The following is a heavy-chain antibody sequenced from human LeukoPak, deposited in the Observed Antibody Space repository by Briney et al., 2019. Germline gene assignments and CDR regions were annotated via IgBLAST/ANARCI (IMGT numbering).Heavy chain of an antibody. CDR2: ISSNGGST. J-gene: IGHJ4*02. Sequence: GSLRLSCAASGFTFSSYAMHWVRQAPGKGLEYVSAISSNGGSTYYANSVKGRFTISRDNSKNTLYLQMGSLRAEDMAVYYCARAQRILWFGELLPYYFGYWGQGTLVTVSS. CDR3: ARAQRILWFGELLPYYFGY. V-gene: IGHV3-64*01. CDR1: GFTFSSYA. D-gene: IGHD3-10*01.